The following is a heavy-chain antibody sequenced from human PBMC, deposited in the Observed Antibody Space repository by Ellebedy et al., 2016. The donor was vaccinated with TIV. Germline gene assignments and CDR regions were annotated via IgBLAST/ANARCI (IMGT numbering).Heavy chain of an antibody. J-gene: IGHJ6*02. CDR2: IGTAGDT. CDR1: GFTFSSYD. CDR3: ARGEQQLVSGYYYYCGMDV. V-gene: IGHV3-13*01. D-gene: IGHD6-13*01. Sequence: PGGSLRLSCAASGFTFSSYDMHWVRQPTGKGLEWVSAIGTAGDTYYPGSVKGRFTISRDNAKNSLYLPMNSLRAGDTAVYYCARGEQQLVSGYYYYCGMDVWGQGSTVTVSS.